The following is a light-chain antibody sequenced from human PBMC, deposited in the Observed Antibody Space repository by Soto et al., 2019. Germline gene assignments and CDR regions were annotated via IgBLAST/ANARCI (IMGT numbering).Light chain of an antibody. Sequence: QSVLTQPASVSGSPGQSITISCTGTSSDIGRFSYVSWYQQHPGKAPKLIIYEVTNRPSGVSNRFSGSKSGNTASLTISGLQSEDEADYYCSSYTSSSTLLYVFGTGTKVTVL. CDR2: EVT. CDR3: SSYTSSSTLLYV. J-gene: IGLJ1*01. V-gene: IGLV2-14*01. CDR1: SSDIGRFSY.